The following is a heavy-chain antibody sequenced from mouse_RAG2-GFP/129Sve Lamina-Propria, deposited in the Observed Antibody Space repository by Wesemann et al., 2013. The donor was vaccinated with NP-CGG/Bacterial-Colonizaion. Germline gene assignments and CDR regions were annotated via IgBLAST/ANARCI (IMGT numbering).Heavy chain of an antibody. V-gene: IGHV10-3*01. Sequence: SGEGMVLPKGSLKLSCAASGFTFNTYAMHWVRQAPGKGLEWVARIRSKSSNYATYYADSVKDRFTISRDDSQSMLYLQMNNLKTEDTAMYYCVREEGYDGYSAWFAYWGQGTLVTVSA. CDR3: VREEGYDGYSAWFAY. J-gene: IGHJ3*01. CDR1: GFTFNTYA. D-gene: IGHD2-3*01. CDR2: IRSKSSNYAT.